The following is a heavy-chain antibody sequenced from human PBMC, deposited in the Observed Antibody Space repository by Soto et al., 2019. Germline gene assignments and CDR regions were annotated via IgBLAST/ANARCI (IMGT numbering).Heavy chain of an antibody. Sequence: HPGGSLRLSCAASGFAFSNYAMSWVRQAPGEGLQWVSSISASASGTYYADSVKGRFTISRDNFKNTVYLQMNSLRAEDTAVYYCAKRKNLEGYYFDYWGQGTLVTVSS. CDR3: AKRKNLEGYYFDY. CDR1: GFAFSNYA. J-gene: IGHJ4*02. CDR2: ISASASGT. V-gene: IGHV3-23*01.